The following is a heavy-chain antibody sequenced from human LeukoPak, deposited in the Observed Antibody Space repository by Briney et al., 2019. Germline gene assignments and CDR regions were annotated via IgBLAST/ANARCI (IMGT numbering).Heavy chain of an antibody. V-gene: IGHV3-23*01. D-gene: IGHD2-2*02. J-gene: IGHJ3*02. CDR3: AKEEPGYCSSTSCYSNAFDI. CDR1: GFTFSSYA. CDR2: ISGSGGST. Sequence: GGSLRLSCAASGFTFSSYAMSWVRQAPGEGLEWVSAISGSGGSTYYADSVKGRFTISRDNSKNTLYLQMNSLRAEDTAVYYCAKEEPGYCSSTSCYSNAFDIWGQGTMVTVSS.